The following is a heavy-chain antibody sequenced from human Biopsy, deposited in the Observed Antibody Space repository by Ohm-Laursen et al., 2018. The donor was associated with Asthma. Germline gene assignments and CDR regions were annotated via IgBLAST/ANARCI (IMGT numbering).Heavy chain of an antibody. CDR2: TTWNSGSR. V-gene: IGHV3-9*01. CDR1: GFNFDDFA. J-gene: IGHJ6*02. Sequence: SLRLSCSAPGFNFDDFAMHWVRQAPGKGLEWVAATTWNSGSRIYAVSVKGRFTISRDNAQNSLYLHMNGLKPEDTAVYYCAKPLNTYNFYAYDVWGQGTTVVVSS. D-gene: IGHD5/OR15-5a*01. CDR3: AKPLNTYNFYAYDV.